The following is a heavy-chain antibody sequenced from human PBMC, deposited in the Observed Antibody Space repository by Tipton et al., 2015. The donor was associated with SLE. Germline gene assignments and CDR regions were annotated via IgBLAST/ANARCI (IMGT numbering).Heavy chain of an antibody. V-gene: IGHV4-59*11. CDR1: GVSINSQY. CDR3: ARGGLTYGYYYYMDV. Sequence: TLSLTCNVSGVSINSQYWSWIRQSPGKGLEWIGHISDSGSTNYNPSLKSRVTISVDTSKNQFSLKLSSVTAADTAVYYCARGGLTYGYYYYMDVWGKGTTVTVSS. CDR2: ISDSGST. J-gene: IGHJ6*03. D-gene: IGHD2-21*02.